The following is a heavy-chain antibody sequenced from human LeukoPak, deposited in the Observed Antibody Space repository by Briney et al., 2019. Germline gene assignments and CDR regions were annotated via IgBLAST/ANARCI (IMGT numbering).Heavy chain of an antibody. CDR1: GDSISSDYYY. V-gene: IGHV4-39*02. Sequence: SETLSLTCTVSGDSISSDYYYWGWLRQPPGKGLEWIGSISYSGSTYSNPPLKSRLTISVDTSRKHFSLKLSSVTAADTALYFCARYRLGWFDPWGQGTLVTVSS. D-gene: IGHD1-26*01. J-gene: IGHJ5*02. CDR3: ARYRLGWFDP. CDR2: ISYSGST.